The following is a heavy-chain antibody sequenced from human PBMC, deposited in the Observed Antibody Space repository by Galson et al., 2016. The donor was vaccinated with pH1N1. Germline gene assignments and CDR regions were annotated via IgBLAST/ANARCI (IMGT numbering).Heavy chain of an antibody. CDR2: ISASGGGT. CDR3: TKVLGNYEAFDL. J-gene: IGHJ5*02. Sequence: SLRLSCAASGFTFKLNAMTWVRQAPGKGLEWVSSISASGGGTFYTGSVKGRFTISRDNSKNTLYLQMNSLRAEDTALYYCTKVLGNYEAFDLWGQGTLVTVST. CDR1: GFTFKLNA. V-gene: IGHV3-23*01. D-gene: IGHD1-7*01.